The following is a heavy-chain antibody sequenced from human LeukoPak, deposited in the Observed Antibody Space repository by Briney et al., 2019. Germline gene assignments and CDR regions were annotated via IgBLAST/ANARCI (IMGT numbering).Heavy chain of an antibody. V-gene: IGHV4-59*01. CDR2: INYSGST. CDR3: ARSKLGVGDAFDI. Sequence: SETLSLTCTVSGGSINGYYWSWIRQPPGKGLEWIGYINYSGSTNYDPSLRSRVTISVDTSKNHFSLKLSSVTAADTAVYYCARSKLGVGDAFDIWGQGTMVTVSS. CDR1: GGSINGYY. J-gene: IGHJ3*02. D-gene: IGHD3-16*01.